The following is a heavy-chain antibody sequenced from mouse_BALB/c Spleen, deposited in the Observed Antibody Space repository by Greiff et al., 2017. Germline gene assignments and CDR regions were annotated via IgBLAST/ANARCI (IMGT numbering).Heavy chain of an antibody. CDR2: INPGSGGT. V-gene: IGHV1-54*01. CDR1: GSAFTNYL. CDR3: ARSDSSGCFAY. Sequence: QVQLKESGAELVRPGTSVNVSCKASGSAFTNYLIEWVKQRPGQGLEWIGVINPGSGGTNYNEKFKGKATLTADKSSSTAYMQLSSLTSDDSAVYFCARSDSSGCFAYWGQGTLVTVSA. D-gene: IGHD3-2*01. J-gene: IGHJ3*01.